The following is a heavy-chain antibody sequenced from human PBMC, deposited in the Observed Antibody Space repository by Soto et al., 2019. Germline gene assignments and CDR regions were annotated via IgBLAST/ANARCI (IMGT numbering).Heavy chain of an antibody. Sequence: GGSLRLSCAASGFTFSRYSMNWVRRAPGKGLEWVSYISGSSSIIYYADSVKGRFTISRDNPENSLYLQMNSLRAEDTAVYYCARGLEQEDYFDYWGQGTLVTVSS. CDR2: ISGSSSII. V-gene: IGHV3-48*01. CDR3: ARGLEQEDYFDY. CDR1: GFTFSRYS. J-gene: IGHJ4*02.